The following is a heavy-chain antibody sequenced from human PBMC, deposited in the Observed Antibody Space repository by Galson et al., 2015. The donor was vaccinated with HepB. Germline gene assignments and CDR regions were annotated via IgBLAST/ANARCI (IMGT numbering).Heavy chain of an antibody. V-gene: IGHV1-69*06. CDR1: GGTFSSYA. CDR2: IIPIFGTA. CDR3: ARGEWGGYYDSSGYPYYFDY. D-gene: IGHD3-22*01. Sequence: SVKVSCKASGGTFSSYAISWVRQAPGQGLEWMGGIIPIFGTANYAQKFQGRVTITADKSTSTAYMELSSLRSEDTAVYYCARGEWGGYYDSSGYPYYFDYWGQGTLVTVSS. J-gene: IGHJ4*02.